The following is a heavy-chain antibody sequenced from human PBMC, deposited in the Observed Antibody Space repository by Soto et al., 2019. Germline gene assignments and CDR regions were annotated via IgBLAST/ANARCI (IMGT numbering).Heavy chain of an antibody. J-gene: IGHJ4*02. Sequence: GFSFSISPMHWVRQAPGKGPEWVALISYDGTNKFYADSVKGRFTISRDNSKSTLYLQVDSLRPEDAAVYYCARDPKTSGGQHWAFNYFDSWGQGTLVTVSS. CDR1: GFSFSISP. CDR2: ISYDGTNK. D-gene: IGHD7-27*01. V-gene: IGHV3-30-3*01. CDR3: ARDPKTSGGQHWAFNYFDS.